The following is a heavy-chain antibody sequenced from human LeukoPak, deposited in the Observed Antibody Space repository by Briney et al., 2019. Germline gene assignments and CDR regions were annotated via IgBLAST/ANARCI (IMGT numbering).Heavy chain of an antibody. Sequence: GGSLRLSCAASGFTFSSYGMRWVRQTPGKGLEWVAVIWYDGGNKYYADSVKGRFTISRDNSKNTLYLQMNSLRAEDTAVYYCAKDRNSSGWYFPPPFDYWGQGTLVTVSS. D-gene: IGHD6-19*01. V-gene: IGHV3-30*02. J-gene: IGHJ4*02. CDR3: AKDRNSSGWYFPPPFDY. CDR1: GFTFSSYG. CDR2: IWYDGGNK.